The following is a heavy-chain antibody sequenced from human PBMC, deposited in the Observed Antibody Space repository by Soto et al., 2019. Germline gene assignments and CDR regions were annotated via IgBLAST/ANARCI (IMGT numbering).Heavy chain of an antibody. CDR2: MNVDTGGT. J-gene: IGHJ4*02. D-gene: IGHD5-18*01. Sequence: ASVKVSCKASGDRFTTVYIHWVRQAPGQGLEWMGRMNVDTGGTTYAQKFQGRVTMTRDTSISTAYMEVTNVKSDDTAIYYCARDGNFVLRGYSFGFDFWGQGTRVTVSS. CDR1: GDRFTTVY. CDR3: ARDGNFVLRGYSFGFDF. V-gene: IGHV1-2*06.